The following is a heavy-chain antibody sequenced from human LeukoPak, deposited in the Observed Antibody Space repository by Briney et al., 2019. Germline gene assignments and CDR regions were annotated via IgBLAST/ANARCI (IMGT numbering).Heavy chain of an antibody. CDR2: ISSSSSYI. CDR1: GFTFSSYS. J-gene: IGHJ4*02. Sequence: GGSLRLSCAASGFTFSSYSMNWVRQAPGKGLEWVSSISSSSSYIYYADSVKGRFTISRDNAKNSLYLQMNSLRAEDTAVYYCARAKVPPTTEPLDYWGQGTLVTVSS. D-gene: IGHD1-14*01. CDR3: ARAKVPPTTEPLDY. V-gene: IGHV3-21*01.